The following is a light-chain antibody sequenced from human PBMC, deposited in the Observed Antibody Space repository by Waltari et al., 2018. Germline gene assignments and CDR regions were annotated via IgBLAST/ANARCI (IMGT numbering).Light chain of an antibody. Sequence: QSALTQPASVSGSPGQSITIPCTGTSSDVGDSNFFSWYQQHPGKAPQLIISHVNSRPSGVSNRFSGSKSGNTASLTISELQAEDGADYYCSSYTTSNTLWVFGGGTKLTVL. V-gene: IGLV2-14*03. J-gene: IGLJ3*02. CDR2: HVN. CDR3: SSYTTSNTLWV. CDR1: SSDVGDSNF.